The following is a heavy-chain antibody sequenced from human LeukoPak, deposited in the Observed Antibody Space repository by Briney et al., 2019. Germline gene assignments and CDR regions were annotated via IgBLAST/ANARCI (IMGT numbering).Heavy chain of an antibody. CDR3: AKGAYCSGGNCYLGDLDY. CDR2: ITGSGGNT. CDR1: GFTFNIYA. Sequence: GGSLRLSCAASGFTFNIYAMSWVRQAPGKGLERVSVITGSGGNTFYADSVKGRFTISRDNSKNTLYLQMNSLRVEDTAVYYCAKGAYCSGGNCYLGDLDYWGQGTLVTVSS. J-gene: IGHJ4*02. D-gene: IGHD2-15*01. V-gene: IGHV3-23*01.